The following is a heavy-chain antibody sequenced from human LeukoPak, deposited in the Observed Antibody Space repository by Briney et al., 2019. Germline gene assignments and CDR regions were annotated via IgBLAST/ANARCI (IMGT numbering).Heavy chain of an antibody. D-gene: IGHD2-2*01. J-gene: IGHJ4*02. CDR2: IRYDGSNK. CDR1: GFTFSSYG. V-gene: IGHV3-30*02. CDR3: AKDGLGYCSSTSCFYFDY. Sequence: GGSLRLSCAASGFTFSSYGMHWVRQAPGKGLEGVAFIRYDGSNKYYADSVKGRFTISRDNSKNTLYLQMNSLRAEYTAVYYCAKDGLGYCSSTSCFYFDYWGQGTLVTVSS.